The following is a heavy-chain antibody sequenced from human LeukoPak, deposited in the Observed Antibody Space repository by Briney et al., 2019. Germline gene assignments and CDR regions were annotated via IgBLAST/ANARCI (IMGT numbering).Heavy chain of an antibody. J-gene: IGHJ5*02. V-gene: IGHV4-31*03. D-gene: IGHD3-22*01. CDR3: ARDAAGPLGISGLNTNWFDP. CDR1: GGSISSGGYY. CDR2: IYYSGST. Sequence: SETLSLTCTVSGGSISSGGYYWSWIRQHPGKGLEWIGYIYYSGSTYYNPSLKSRVTISVDTSKNQFSLKLSSVTAADTAVYYCARDAAGPLGISGLNTNWFDPWGQGTLVTVSS.